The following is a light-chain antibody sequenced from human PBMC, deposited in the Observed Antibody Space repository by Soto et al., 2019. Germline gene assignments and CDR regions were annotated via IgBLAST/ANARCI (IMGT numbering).Light chain of an antibody. CDR2: GAS. V-gene: IGKV3-15*01. CDR1: QSVSSD. J-gene: IGKJ1*01. Sequence: TQSPVPPPVPPGERATLSCRASQSVSSDLAWYQQKPGQAPRLPIYGASTRATGIPARFSGSGSGTDFTLTISSLQSEDFAVYYCQQYNKWPRTFGQGTKVDIK. CDR3: QQYNKWPRT.